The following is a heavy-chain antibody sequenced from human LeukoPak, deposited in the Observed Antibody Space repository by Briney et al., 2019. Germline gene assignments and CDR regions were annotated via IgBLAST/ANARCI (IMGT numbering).Heavy chain of an antibody. CDR2: INTSGATT. D-gene: IGHD1-26*01. Sequence: GASVKVSCKTSGYTFSRHYIHWVRQAPGQGLEWLGIINTSGATTRYGQNFKGRVTATRDTSTSTVYMEMSSLNSEDTAVYYCARGVGSTTSSYYYYGMDVWGQGTTVTVSS. CDR1: GYTFSRHY. V-gene: IGHV1-46*01. CDR3: ARGVGSTTSSYYYYGMDV. J-gene: IGHJ6*02.